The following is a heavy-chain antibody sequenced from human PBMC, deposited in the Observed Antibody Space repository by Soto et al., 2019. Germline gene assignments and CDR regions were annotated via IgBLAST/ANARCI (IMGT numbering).Heavy chain of an antibody. CDR3: LRDVGQYCSRPRCYGGDY. CDR2: VNPYNGNT. J-gene: IGHJ4*02. CDR1: GYTFTSYG. Sequence: QVHLVQSGAEVKKPGASVKVSCKASGYTFTSYGISWVRQAPGLGLEWMGWVNPYNGNTDYAEKFQGRVTMTTDTSATIAYMDLRSLKSDDTAVYYCLRDVGQYCSRPRCYGGDYWGQGTLVTVSS. D-gene: IGHD2-2*01. V-gene: IGHV1-18*04.